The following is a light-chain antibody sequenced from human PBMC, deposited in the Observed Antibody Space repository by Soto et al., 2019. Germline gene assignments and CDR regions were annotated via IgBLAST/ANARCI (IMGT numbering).Light chain of an antibody. J-gene: IGKJ1*01. V-gene: IGKV3-15*01. Sequence: EIVVTTSQAALSVSPVEKPTLSCMASQSVSSDLAWYQQKPGQAPRLLIYGASTRATGIPARFSGSGSGTEFTLTISSLQSEDFAVYYCQEYDNWPWRCGQGSMGAIK. CDR1: QSVSSD. CDR2: GAS. CDR3: QEYDNWPWR.